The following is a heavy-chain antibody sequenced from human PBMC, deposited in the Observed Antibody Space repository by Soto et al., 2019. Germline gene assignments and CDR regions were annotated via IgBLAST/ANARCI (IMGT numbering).Heavy chain of an antibody. CDR3: ARDPITGARSYGMDV. Sequence: QVQLVESGGGVVQPGRSLRLSCAAPGFTFSSYGMHWLRQAPGKGLAWVAVIWYDGSNKYYADSVKGRLTISRDNSKNTMYLQINRLSAEDTAVYYCARDPITGARSYGMDVWGQGTTVTVSS. D-gene: IGHD3-10*01. V-gene: IGHV3-33*01. CDR1: GFTFSSYG. J-gene: IGHJ6*02. CDR2: IWYDGSNK.